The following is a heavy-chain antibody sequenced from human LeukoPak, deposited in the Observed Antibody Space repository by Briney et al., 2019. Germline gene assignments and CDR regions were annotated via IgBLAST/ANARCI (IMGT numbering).Heavy chain of an antibody. Sequence: SETLSLTCTVSGDSISSGSYYWSWIRQPAGKGLEWIGRIYTSGSTNYNPYLKSRVTISVDTSKNQFSLKVSSVTAADTAVYYCARARSLVGGLENPKAGNWFDPWGQGTLVTVSS. CDR1: GDSISSGSYY. D-gene: IGHD3-10*01. J-gene: IGHJ5*02. CDR2: IYTSGST. CDR3: ARARSLVGGLENPKAGNWFDP. V-gene: IGHV4-61*02.